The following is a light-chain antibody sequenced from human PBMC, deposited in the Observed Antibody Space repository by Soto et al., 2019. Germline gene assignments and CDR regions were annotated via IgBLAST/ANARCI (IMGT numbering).Light chain of an antibody. CDR2: DVS. V-gene: IGLV2-14*01. Sequence: QSALTQPASVSGSPGQSITISCTGTSSDVGSYNYVSWYQQHPGKAPKVMIYDVSNRPSGVSYRFSGSKSGNTASLTISGLKAEDEADYYCSSYTTSSTYVFGTGTKLTVL. J-gene: IGLJ1*01. CDR3: SSYTTSSTYV. CDR1: SSDVGSYNY.